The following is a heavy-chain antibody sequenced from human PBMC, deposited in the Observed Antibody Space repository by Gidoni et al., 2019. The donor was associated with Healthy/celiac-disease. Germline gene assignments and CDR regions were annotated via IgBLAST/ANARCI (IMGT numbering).Heavy chain of an antibody. CDR3: AREGSSVSFDY. D-gene: IGHD2-2*01. V-gene: IGHV3-64*01. Sequence: EVQLVESGGGLVQPGGSLRLSCAASGFTFSSYAMQWVRQAPGKGLEYVSAISSNGGSTFYANSVKGRFTISRDNSKKTLYLQMGSLRAEDMAVYYCAREGSSVSFDYWGQGTLVTVSS. J-gene: IGHJ4*02. CDR2: ISSNGGST. CDR1: GFTFSSYA.